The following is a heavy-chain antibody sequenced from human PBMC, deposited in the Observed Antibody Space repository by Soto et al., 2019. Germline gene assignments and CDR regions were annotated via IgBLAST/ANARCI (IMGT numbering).Heavy chain of an antibody. J-gene: IGHJ6*02. CDR1: GGSVSRSINY. CDR3: ARVLTGTDYYYGVDV. D-gene: IGHD1-20*01. V-gene: IGHV4-61*01. CDR2: IFYSGNTGNT. Sequence: SSETLSLTCTVSGGSVSRSINYWNWIRQPPGKGLEWIGYIFYSGNTGNTNYNPSLKSRVTISVDTSKNQFSLKLNSVTAADTAVYYCARVLTGTDYYYGVDVWGQGTTVTVSS.